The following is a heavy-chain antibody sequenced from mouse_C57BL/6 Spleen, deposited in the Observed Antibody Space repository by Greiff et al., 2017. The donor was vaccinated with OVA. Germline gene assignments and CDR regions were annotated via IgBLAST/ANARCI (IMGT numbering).Heavy chain of an antibody. J-gene: IGHJ1*03. CDR3: ARSGPLITTVVADWYFDV. V-gene: IGHV1-72*01. CDR2: IAPNSGGT. D-gene: IGHD1-1*01. Sequence: VQLQQPGAELVKPGASVKLSCKASGYTFTSYWMHWVKQRPGRGLEWIGRIAPNSGGTKYNEKFKSKATLTVDKPSSTAYMQLSSLTSEDSAVYYCARSGPLITTVVADWYFDVWGTGTTVTVSS. CDR1: GYTFTSYW.